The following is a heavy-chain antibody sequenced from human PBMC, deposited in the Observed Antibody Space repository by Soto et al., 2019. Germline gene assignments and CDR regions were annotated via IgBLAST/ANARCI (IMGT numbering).Heavy chain of an antibody. V-gene: IGHV1-69*13. CDR2: IIPIFGTA. CDR1: GGTFSSYA. D-gene: IGHD6-19*01. CDR3: AKVRYSSPMGYYYGMDV. Sequence: SVKVSCKASGGTFSSYAISWVRQAPGQGLEWMGGIIPIFGTANYAQKFQGRVTITADESTSTAYMELSSLRSEDTAVYYCAKVRYSSPMGYYYGMDVWGQGTTVTVSS. J-gene: IGHJ6*02.